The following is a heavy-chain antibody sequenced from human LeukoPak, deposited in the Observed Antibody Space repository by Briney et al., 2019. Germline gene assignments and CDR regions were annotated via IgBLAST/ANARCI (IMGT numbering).Heavy chain of an antibody. V-gene: IGHV3-23*01. J-gene: IGHJ4*02. CDR2: ITTRSGST. CDR1: GFTFSSYA. Sequence: GGSLRLSCAASGFTFSSYAXSWVXQAPGXGLEWVSTITTRSGSTYYADSVKGRFTISRDNSKNTLYLQMNSLRAEDTAVYYCAKEVSWRVAGTMGLDYWGQGTLVTVSS. CDR3: AKEVSWRVAGTMGLDY. D-gene: IGHD6-19*01.